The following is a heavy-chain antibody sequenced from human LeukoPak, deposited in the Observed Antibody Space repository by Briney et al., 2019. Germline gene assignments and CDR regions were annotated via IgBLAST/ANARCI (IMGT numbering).Heavy chain of an antibody. CDR3: AKEDSYIWNDLDH. V-gene: IGHV3-23*01. CDR1: GFTFSSYA. Sequence: GGSLRLSCAASGFTFSSYAMSWVRQAPGKGLEWVSVITGFGGRTYYADSVKGRFTISRDNTKNTLYLQMNSLRAEDTALYYCAKEDSYIWNDLDHWGQGTLVTVSS. CDR2: ITGFGGRT. D-gene: IGHD1-20*01. J-gene: IGHJ4*02.